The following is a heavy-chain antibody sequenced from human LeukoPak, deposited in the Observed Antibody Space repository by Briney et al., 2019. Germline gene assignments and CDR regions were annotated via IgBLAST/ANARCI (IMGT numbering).Heavy chain of an antibody. CDR3: AKDSESLDAFDI. J-gene: IGHJ3*02. CDR2: ISGSGGST. V-gene: IGHV3-23*01. Sequence: PGGSLRLSCAASGFTFSSYAMSWVHQAPGKGLEWVSAISGSGGSTYYADSVKGRFTISRDNSKNTLYLQMNSLRAEDTAVYYCAKDSESLDAFDIWGQGTMVTVSS. CDR1: GFTFSSYA.